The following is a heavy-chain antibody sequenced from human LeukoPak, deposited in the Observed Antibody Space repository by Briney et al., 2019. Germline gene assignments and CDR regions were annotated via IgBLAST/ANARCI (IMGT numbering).Heavy chain of an antibody. Sequence: PSETQSLTCTVSGGSISSYYWTWIRQPAGKGLEWIGRIYTSGSTNYNPSLKSRVTMSVDTSKNQFSLKLSSVTAADTAVYYCARDTAMAPDYYFDYWGQGTLVTVSS. CDR1: GGSISSYY. J-gene: IGHJ4*02. D-gene: IGHD5-18*01. V-gene: IGHV4-4*07. CDR2: IYTSGST. CDR3: ARDTAMAPDYYFDY.